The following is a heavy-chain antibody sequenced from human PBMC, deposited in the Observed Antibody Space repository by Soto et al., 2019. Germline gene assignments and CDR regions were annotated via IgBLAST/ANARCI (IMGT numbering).Heavy chain of an antibody. D-gene: IGHD3-22*01. CDR2: ISSSGSTI. CDR3: ASGAAFYYDTSRY. CDR1: GFTFSDYY. V-gene: IGHV3-11*04. J-gene: IGHJ4*02. Sequence: GSLRLSCAASGFTFSDYYMSWIRQAPGKGLEWVSYISSSGSTIYYADSVKGRFTISRDNAKSTLYLQMTSLRPEDTAVYYCASGAAFYYDTSRYWGQGTLVTVSS.